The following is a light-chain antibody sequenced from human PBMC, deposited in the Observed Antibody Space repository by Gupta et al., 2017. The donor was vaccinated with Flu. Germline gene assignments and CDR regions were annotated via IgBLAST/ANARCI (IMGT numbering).Light chain of an antibody. Sequence: DVVMTQSPLSLPVTLGQPASISCRSSQSLVYSDGKTYLNWFKQRPGQAPRRLIYKVSNRDAGVPDRSSDSECGNDFTLEIGSGEAEDVGVYYFMQGTHWPPSSFGQGTKLDIK. V-gene: IGKV2-30*01. CDR1: QSLVYSDGKTY. CDR3: MQGTHWPPSS. J-gene: IGKJ2*03. CDR2: KVS.